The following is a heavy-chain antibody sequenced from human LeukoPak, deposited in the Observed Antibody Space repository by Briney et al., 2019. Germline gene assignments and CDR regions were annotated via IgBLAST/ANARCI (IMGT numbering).Heavy chain of an antibody. D-gene: IGHD3-3*01. CDR3: ARDRFRFLEWLSAHMDV. CDR2: IKSDGSST. J-gene: IGHJ6*03. Sequence: GGSLRLSCAASGFTFSSYWMHWVRQAPGKGQVWVSRIKSDGSSTSYADSVKGRFTISRDNAKNSLYLQMNSLRAEDTAVYYCARDRFRFLEWLSAHMDVWGKGTTVTVSS. V-gene: IGHV3-74*01. CDR1: GFTFSSYW.